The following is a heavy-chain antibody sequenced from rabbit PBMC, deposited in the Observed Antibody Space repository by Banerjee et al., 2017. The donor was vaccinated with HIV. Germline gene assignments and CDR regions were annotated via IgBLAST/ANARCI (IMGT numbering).Heavy chain of an antibody. CDR2: IYGGSSGST. D-gene: IGHD4-2*01. J-gene: IGHJ4*01. V-gene: IGHV1S40*01. CDR1: GFSFSSAYW. Sequence: QSLEESGGDLVKPGASLTLTCTASGFSFSSAYWICWVRQAPGKGLEWIACIYGGSSGSTYYASWAKGRFTISKTSSTTVTLQMTSLTAADTATYFCARGGSRFNLWGQGTLVTVS. CDR3: ARGGSRFNL.